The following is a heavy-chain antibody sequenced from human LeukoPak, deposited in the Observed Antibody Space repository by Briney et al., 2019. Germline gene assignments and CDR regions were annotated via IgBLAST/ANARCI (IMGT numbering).Heavy chain of an antibody. J-gene: IGHJ4*02. CDR1: GFTFSSYS. D-gene: IGHD3-22*01. CDR3: ARSFGYYYDSSGQFDY. Sequence: GGSLRLSFAASGFTFSSYSMNWVRQDPGKGLEWVSYISSSSSTIYYADSVKGRFTISRDNAKNSLYLQMNSLRDEDTAVYYCARSFGYYYDSSGQFDYWGQGTLVTVSS. V-gene: IGHV3-48*02. CDR2: ISSSSSTI.